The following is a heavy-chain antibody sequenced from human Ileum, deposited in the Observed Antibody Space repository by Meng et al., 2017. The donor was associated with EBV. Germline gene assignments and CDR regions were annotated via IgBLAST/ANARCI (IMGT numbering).Heavy chain of an antibody. Sequence: QVRSVRTGVGVEKPVRSLSVSCKCSGYSITSDDVNWVRQTPGQGLEWIGWMNPTSGRTGYAQKFQGRVTMTSNTSVSTAYLHLSSLTSEDTALYYCARGTTKIRGIILPPPIWGQGSLVTVSS. V-gene: IGHV1-8*01. CDR3: ARGTTKIRGIILPPPI. D-gene: IGHD3-10*01. CDR2: MNPTSGRT. J-gene: IGHJ1*01. CDR1: GYSITSDD.